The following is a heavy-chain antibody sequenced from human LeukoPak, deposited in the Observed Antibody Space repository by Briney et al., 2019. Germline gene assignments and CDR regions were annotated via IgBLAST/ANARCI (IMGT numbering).Heavy chain of an antibody. J-gene: IGHJ4*02. CDR2: INHSGST. CDR3: ARGTAPDY. D-gene: IGHD5-18*01. Sequence: SETLSLTCAVYGGSFSGYYWSWIRQPPGKGLEWIGEINHSGSTNYNPSLKSRVTISVDTSKNQFTLKLSSVTAADTAVYYCARGTAPDYWGQGTLVTVSS. V-gene: IGHV4-34*01. CDR1: GGSFSGYY.